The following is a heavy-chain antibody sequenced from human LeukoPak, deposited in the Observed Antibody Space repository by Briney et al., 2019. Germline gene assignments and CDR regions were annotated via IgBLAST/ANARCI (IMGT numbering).Heavy chain of an antibody. CDR2: ISYEGSNK. V-gene: IGHV3-30-3*01. CDR1: GFTFSSYA. J-gene: IGHJ1*01. CDR3: ARDLVMTAIHYFQH. D-gene: IGHD2-21*02. Sequence: GGSLRLSCAASGFTFSSYAMHWVRQAPGKGLEWVAVISYEGSNKQYADSVKGRFTISRDNSKNTLDLQMNSLRAEDTAVYYCARDLVMTAIHYFQHWGQGTLVTVSS.